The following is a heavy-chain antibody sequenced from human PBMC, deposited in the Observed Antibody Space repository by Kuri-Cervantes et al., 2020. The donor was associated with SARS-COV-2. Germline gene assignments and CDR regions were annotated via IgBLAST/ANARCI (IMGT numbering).Heavy chain of an antibody. Sequence: GESLKISCAASGFTFSSYGMHWVRQAPGKALQWVSSISGSGNYIYYVDSVKGRFTVSRDSAKNSLYLQMNNLRGEDTAVYYCARVAGEGPIYYYYMDVWGKGTTVTVSS. J-gene: IGHJ6*03. D-gene: IGHD2-21*01. CDR3: ARVAGEGPIYYYYMDV. CDR2: ISGSGNYI. CDR1: GFTFSSYG. V-gene: IGHV3-21*01.